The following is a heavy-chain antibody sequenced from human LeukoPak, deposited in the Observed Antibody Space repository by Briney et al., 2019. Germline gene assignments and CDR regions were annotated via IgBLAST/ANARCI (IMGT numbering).Heavy chain of an antibody. D-gene: IGHD3-10*01. Sequence: PGGSLRLSCAASGFTVSSTYMSWVRQAPGKGLEWVSAISGSGGSTYYADSVKGRFTISRDNSKNTLYLQMNSLRAEDTAVYYCAKSLLLWFGEPLDYWGQGTLVTVSS. CDR1: GFTVSSTY. CDR2: ISGSGGST. J-gene: IGHJ4*02. V-gene: IGHV3-23*01. CDR3: AKSLLLWFGEPLDY.